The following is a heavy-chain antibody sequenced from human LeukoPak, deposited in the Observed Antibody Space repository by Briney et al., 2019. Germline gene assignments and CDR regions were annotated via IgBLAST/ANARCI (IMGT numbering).Heavy chain of an antibody. Sequence: GGSLRLSCVVSGFTVTSNYMSWVRQAPGKGLEWVSVIYSGGTTNYADSVKGRFTVYRDNSKNTLYLQMNILRAEDKAVYYCASKLASGYWGQGTLVTVSS. J-gene: IGHJ4*02. CDR3: ASKLASGY. CDR1: GFTVTSNY. CDR2: IYSGGTT. V-gene: IGHV3-66*01. D-gene: IGHD1-1*01.